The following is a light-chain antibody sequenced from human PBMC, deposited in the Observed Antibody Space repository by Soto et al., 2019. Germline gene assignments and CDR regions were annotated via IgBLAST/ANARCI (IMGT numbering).Light chain of an antibody. J-gene: IGKJ3*01. CDR3: QHYGASPGA. V-gene: IGKV3-20*01. Sequence: EVVLTQSPGTLSLSPGERGALSCRASQTISSNNLAWYQQRPGQAPTLLIYGASSRATGIPDRFNGSGSRTDITLTISRLEPEDFAVYYCQHYGASPGAFGPGTKVDIK. CDR2: GAS. CDR1: QTISSNN.